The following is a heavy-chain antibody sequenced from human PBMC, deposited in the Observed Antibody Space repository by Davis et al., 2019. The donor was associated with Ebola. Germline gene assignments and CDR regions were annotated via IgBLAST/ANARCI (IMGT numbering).Heavy chain of an antibody. CDR2: IFHRGSA. D-gene: IGHD5-24*01. J-gene: IGHJ3*02. CDR1: GGSISNSY. V-gene: IGHV4-59*01. CDR3: ARPRRDPYANEAFDI. Sequence: MPSDTLSLTCTVSGGSISNSYWNWMRQPPGKGLEWICYIFHRGSAVYNPSLNSRVSISLDTSKNQISLKLTSVTAADTALYYCARPRRDPYANEAFDIWGQGTMVTVSS.